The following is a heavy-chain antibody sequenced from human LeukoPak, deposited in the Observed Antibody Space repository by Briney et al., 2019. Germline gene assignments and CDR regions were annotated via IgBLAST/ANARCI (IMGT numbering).Heavy chain of an antibody. V-gene: IGHV1-8*01. Sequence: GASVKVSCKASEHTFSNYDINWVRQAAGQGLEWVGWMNPNSGNTGYAQKFQGRVTMTRNTSIRTAYMEQSSLTSEDTAVYYCARATGSGSPRGVSYYYYGMDVWGQGTTVTVSS. CDR1: EHTFSNYD. D-gene: IGHD3-10*01. CDR3: ARATGSGSPRGVSYYYYGMDV. J-gene: IGHJ6*02. CDR2: MNPNSGNT.